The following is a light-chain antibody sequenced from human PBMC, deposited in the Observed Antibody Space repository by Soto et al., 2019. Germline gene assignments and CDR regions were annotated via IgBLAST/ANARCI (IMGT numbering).Light chain of an antibody. J-gene: IGKJ5*01. CDR3: MQALQTPIT. CDR1: QSLVHSDGNTY. Sequence: DVVMTQSPLSLPVTLGQPASISCRSSQSLVHSDGNTYLNWYLQKPGQSPQLLIYLGSNRASGVPDRFSGSGSGTDFTLKISRVEAEDVGVYYCMQALQTPITFGQGTRLEI. CDR2: LGS. V-gene: IGKV2-28*01.